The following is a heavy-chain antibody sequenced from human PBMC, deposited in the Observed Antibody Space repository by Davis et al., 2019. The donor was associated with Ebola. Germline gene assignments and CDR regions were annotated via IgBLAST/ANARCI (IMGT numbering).Heavy chain of an antibody. D-gene: IGHD5-12*01. CDR1: GFTFSSYS. J-gene: IGHJ6*02. V-gene: IGHV3-48*02. Sequence: GGSLRLSCAASGFTFSSYSMNWVRQAPGKGLEWVSCISSSSSTIYYADSVKGRFTISRDNAKNSLYLQMNSLRDEDTAVYYCARADGYSGYDLYYYYGMDVWGQGTTVTVSS. CDR2: ISSSSSTI. CDR3: ARADGYSGYDLYYYYGMDV.